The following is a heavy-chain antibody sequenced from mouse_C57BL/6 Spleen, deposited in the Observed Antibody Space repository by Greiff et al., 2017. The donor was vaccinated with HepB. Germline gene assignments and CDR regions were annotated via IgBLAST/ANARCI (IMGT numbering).Heavy chain of an antibody. J-gene: IGHJ2*01. Sequence: QVQLKQSGAELVRPGASVKLSCKASGYTFTDYYINWVKQRPGQGLEWIARIYPGSGNTYYNEKFKGKATLTAEKSSSTAYMQLSSLTSEDSAVYFCASTGLDYFDYWGQGTTLTVSS. CDR1: GYTFTDYY. CDR3: ASTGLDYFDY. CDR2: IYPGSGNT. V-gene: IGHV1-76*01. D-gene: IGHD3-1*01.